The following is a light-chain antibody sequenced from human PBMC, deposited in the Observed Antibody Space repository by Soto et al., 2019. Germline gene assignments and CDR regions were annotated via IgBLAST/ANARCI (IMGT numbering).Light chain of an antibody. CDR1: SGSVSTSYY. V-gene: IGLV8-61*01. J-gene: IGLJ3*02. Sequence: QAVVTQEPSFSVSPGGTVTLTCGLSSGSVSTSYYPSWYQQTPGQAPRTLIYSTNTRSSGVPDRFSGSILGNKAALTITGAQADDESDYYCVLYMGSRWVFGGGTQLTVL. CDR3: VLYMGSRWV. CDR2: STN.